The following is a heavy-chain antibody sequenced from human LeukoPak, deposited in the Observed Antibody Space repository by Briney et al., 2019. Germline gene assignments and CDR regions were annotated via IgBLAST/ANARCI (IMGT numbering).Heavy chain of an antibody. J-gene: IGHJ4*02. CDR2: IYYSGST. CDR1: GGSISSNTYY. Sequence: SETLSLTCIVSGGSISSNTYYWGWIRQPQGMGLEWIVSIYYSGSTYYTPSLKSRVTISLDTSKNQFSLKVSSVTAADTAMYYCARRVEGFDYWGQGTLVTVSS. V-gene: IGHV4-39*01. CDR3: ARRVEGFDY. D-gene: IGHD1-1*01.